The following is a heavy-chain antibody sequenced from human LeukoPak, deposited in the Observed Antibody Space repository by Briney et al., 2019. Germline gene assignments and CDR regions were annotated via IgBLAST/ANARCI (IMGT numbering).Heavy chain of an antibody. CDR3: ARALRGGDYYGSGSPPGY. CDR2: ISAYNGNT. Sequence: ASVKVSCKASGYTFTSYGIRWVRQAPGQGLEWMGWISAYNGNTNYAQKLQGRVTMTTDTSTSTAYMELRSLRSDDTAVYYCARALRGGDYYGSGSPPGYWGQGTLVTVSS. V-gene: IGHV1-18*01. J-gene: IGHJ4*02. D-gene: IGHD3-10*01. CDR1: GYTFTSYG.